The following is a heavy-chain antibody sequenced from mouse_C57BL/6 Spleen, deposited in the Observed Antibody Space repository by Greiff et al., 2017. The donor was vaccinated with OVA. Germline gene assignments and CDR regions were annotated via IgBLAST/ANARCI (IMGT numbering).Heavy chain of an antibody. CDR1: GYTFTSYW. V-gene: IGHV1-69*01. J-gene: IGHJ2*01. Sequence: VQLQQPGAELVMPGASVKLSCKASGYTFTSYWMHWVKQRPGQGLEWIGEIDPSDSYTNYNQKFKGKSTLTVDKSSSTAYMQLSSLTSEDSAVYYCARSDYSNYGIDYWGQGTTLTVSS. D-gene: IGHD2-5*01. CDR3: ARSDYSNYGIDY. CDR2: IDPSDSYT.